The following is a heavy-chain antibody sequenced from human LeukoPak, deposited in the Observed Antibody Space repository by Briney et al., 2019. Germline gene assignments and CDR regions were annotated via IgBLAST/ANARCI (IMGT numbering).Heavy chain of an antibody. J-gene: IGHJ4*02. Sequence: PSETLSLTCTVSGGSISSGGYYWSWIRQHPGKGLEWIGYIYYSGSTYYNPSLKSRVTISVDTSKNQISLKLSSVTAADTAVYYCARVQFAYDFWSGYYIDYWGQGTLVTVSS. CDR3: ARVQFAYDFWSGYYIDY. V-gene: IGHV4-31*03. D-gene: IGHD3-3*01. CDR1: GGSISSGGYY. CDR2: IYYSGST.